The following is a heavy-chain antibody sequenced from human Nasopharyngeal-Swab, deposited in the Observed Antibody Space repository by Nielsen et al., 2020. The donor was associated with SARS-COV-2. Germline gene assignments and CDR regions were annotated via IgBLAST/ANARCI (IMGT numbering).Heavy chain of an antibody. CDR2: ISYDGSNK. CDR3: AKLNMGASDC. D-gene: IGHD1-26*01. Sequence: GESLKISCAASGFTFSSYAMHWVRQAPGKGLEWVAVISYDGSNKYYADSVKGRFTISRDNSKNTLYLQMNSLRAEDTAVYYCAKLNMGASDCWGQGILVTVSS. CDR1: GFTFSSYA. V-gene: IGHV3-30-3*02. J-gene: IGHJ4*02.